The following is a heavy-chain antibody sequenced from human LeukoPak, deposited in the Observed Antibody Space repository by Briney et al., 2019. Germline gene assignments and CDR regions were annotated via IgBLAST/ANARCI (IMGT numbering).Heavy chain of an antibody. CDR3: ARDELGYCSSTSCYGAFDI. CDR1: GFTFSSYA. J-gene: IGHJ3*02. Sequence: GGSLRLSCAASGFTFSSYAMSWVRQAPGKGLEWVSAISGSGGSTYYADSVEGRFTISRDNSKNTLYLQMNSLRAEDTAVYYCARDELGYCSSTSCYGAFDIWGQGTMVTVSS. CDR2: ISGSGGST. V-gene: IGHV3-23*01. D-gene: IGHD2-2*01.